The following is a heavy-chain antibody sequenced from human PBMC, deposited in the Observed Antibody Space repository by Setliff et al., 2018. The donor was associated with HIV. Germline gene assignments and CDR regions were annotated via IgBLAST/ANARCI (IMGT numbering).Heavy chain of an antibody. CDR3: ARGVVGSYYDYVNIYYHDYIDL. CDR2: IIPNINPLRGGGGT. V-gene: IGHV1-2*02. CDR1: GYTFISYG. Sequence: ASVKVSCKASGYTFISYGISWVRQAPGQGLEWMGRIIPNINPLRGGGGTNFAQKFQGRVTMTRDTSINTAYMDLSRLTSDDTAIYFCARGVVGSYYDYVNIYYHDYIDLWGKGTTVTVSS. D-gene: IGHD3-22*01. J-gene: IGHJ6*03.